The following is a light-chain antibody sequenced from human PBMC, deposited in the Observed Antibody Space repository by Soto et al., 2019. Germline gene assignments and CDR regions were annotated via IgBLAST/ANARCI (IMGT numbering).Light chain of an antibody. CDR2: TAS. CDR3: QQTNSVPLT. CDR1: QDISNY. J-gene: IGKJ4*01. V-gene: IGKV1-12*01. Sequence: DIQMTQSPSSVSASVGDRVTITCRASQDISNYLAWYQQKPGKAPNLLIYTASSLQSGVPSKFSGSGSGTDFTLTISSPQPEDFATYYCQQTNSVPLTFGGGTKVEIK.